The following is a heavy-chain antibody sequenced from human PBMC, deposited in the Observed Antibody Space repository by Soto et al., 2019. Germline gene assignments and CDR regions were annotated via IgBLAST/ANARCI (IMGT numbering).Heavy chain of an antibody. Sequence: QVQLVQSGAEVKKPGSSVKVSCKASGGTFSSYTISWVRQAPGQGLEWMGRIIPILGIANYAQKFQGRVTITADKSTSTAYMELSSLRSEDTAVYYCAGRIYDSSGYHRPVGVYWGQGTLVTVSS. V-gene: IGHV1-69*02. J-gene: IGHJ4*02. CDR1: GGTFSSYT. CDR2: IIPILGIA. D-gene: IGHD3-22*01. CDR3: AGRIYDSSGYHRPVGVY.